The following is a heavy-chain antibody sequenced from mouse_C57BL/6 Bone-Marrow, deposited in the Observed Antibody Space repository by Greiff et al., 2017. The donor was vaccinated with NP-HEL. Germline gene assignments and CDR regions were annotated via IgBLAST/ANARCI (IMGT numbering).Heavy chain of an antibody. V-gene: IGHV1-82*01. CDR2: IYPGDGDT. CDR3: ARSCYYSSSLYAMDY. CDR1: GYAFSSSW. D-gene: IGHD1-1*01. J-gene: IGHJ4*01. Sequence: QVQLQQSGPELVKPGASVKISCKASGYAFSSSWMNWVKQRPGKGLEWIGRIYPGDGDTNYNGKFKGKATLTADKSSSTAYMQLSSLTSEDSAVYFCARSCYYSSSLYAMDYWGQGTSVTVSS.